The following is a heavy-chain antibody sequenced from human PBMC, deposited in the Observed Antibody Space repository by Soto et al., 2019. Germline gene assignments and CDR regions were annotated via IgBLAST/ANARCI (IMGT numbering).Heavy chain of an antibody. CDR3: ARESYYYDSSGYYSYTDY. V-gene: IGHV3-33*01. D-gene: IGHD3-22*01. J-gene: IGHJ4*02. CDR2: IWYDGSNK. Sequence: QVQLVESGGGVVQPGRSLRLSCAASGFTFSSYGMHLVRQAPGKGLEWVAVIWYDGSNKYYADSVKGRFTISRDNSKNTLYLQMNSLRAEDTAVYYCARESYYYDSSGYYSYTDYCGQGTLVTVSS. CDR1: GFTFSSYG.